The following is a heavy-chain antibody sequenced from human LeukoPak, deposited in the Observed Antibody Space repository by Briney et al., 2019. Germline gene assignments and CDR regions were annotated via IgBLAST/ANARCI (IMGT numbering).Heavy chain of an antibody. CDR2: IYHSGST. CDR1: GYSISSGYY. Sequence: SETLSLTCTVSGYSISSGYYWGWIRQPPGKGLEWIGSIYHSGSTYYSPSLKSRVTISVDTSKNQFSLKLSSVTAADTAVYYCASTIHWGQGTLVTVSS. D-gene: IGHD5-24*01. J-gene: IGHJ4*02. V-gene: IGHV4-38-2*02. CDR3: ASTIH.